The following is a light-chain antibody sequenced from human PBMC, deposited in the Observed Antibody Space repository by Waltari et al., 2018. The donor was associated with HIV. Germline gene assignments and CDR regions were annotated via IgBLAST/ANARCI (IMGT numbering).Light chain of an antibody. CDR2: KAS. J-gene: IGKJ1*01. Sequence: DIQMTQSPSTLSASVGDRVTITCRASQSISNWLALYQQKPGKDPKLLIYKASSVESGVPSRFSGSGSGTEFTLTISSLQPDDFATYYCQKYSSYFSTFGQGTKVEIK. V-gene: IGKV1-5*03. CDR1: QSISNW. CDR3: QKYSSYFST.